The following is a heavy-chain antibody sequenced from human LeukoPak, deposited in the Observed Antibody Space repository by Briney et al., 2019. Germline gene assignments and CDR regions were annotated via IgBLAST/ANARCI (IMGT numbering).Heavy chain of an antibody. CDR3: ARRNDFDI. CDR2: IYSSETT. V-gene: IGHV4-4*08. CDR1: GGXITGYH. Sequence: PSETLSLTYTVSGGXITGYHWSWIRQPPGKGLEWIGYIYSSETTEYKPSLKSRVTISADTSKNQFSLKLASVTAADTAIYYCARRNDFDIWGQGAMVTVSS. J-gene: IGHJ3*02.